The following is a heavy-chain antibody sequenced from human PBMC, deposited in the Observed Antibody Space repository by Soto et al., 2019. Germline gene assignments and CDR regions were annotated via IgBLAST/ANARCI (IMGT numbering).Heavy chain of an antibody. CDR3: ARDRENIVVVVAATPGYMDV. Sequence: PGGSLRLSCAASGFTFSSYSMNWVRQAPGKGLEWVSSISSSSSYIYYADSVKGRFTISRDNAKNSLYLQMNSLRAEDTAVYYCARDRENIVVVVAATPGYMDVSGKGSTVIVSS. CDR2: ISSSSSYI. J-gene: IGHJ6*03. V-gene: IGHV3-21*01. CDR1: GFTFSSYS. D-gene: IGHD2-15*01.